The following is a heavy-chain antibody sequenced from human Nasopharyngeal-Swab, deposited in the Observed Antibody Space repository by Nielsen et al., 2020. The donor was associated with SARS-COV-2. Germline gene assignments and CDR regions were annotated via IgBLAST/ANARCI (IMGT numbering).Heavy chain of an antibody. CDR3: AKRYADTYGYPANFFDY. V-gene: IGHV3-23*01. J-gene: IGHJ4*02. Sequence: GESLKISCAASGFTFSGYWMNWVRQAPGKGLEWVSTIGGSTGNTYYAASVKGRFTISRDNSKSTLYLQMNSLSAEDTAVYYCAKRYADTYGYPANFFDYWGPGTLVTVSS. CDR1: GFTFSGYW. D-gene: IGHD5-18*01. CDR2: IGGSTGNT.